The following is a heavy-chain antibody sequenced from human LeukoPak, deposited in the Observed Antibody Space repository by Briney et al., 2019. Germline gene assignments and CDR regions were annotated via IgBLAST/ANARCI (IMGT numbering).Heavy chain of an antibody. D-gene: IGHD5-12*01. CDR2: ISAYNGHT. J-gene: IGHJ6*03. CDR1: GYTFTTYG. Sequence: ASVKVSCKTSGYTFTTYGITWVRQPPGQGLEWMGWISAYNGHTNFAQQLQGRVTMTTDTSTSTAYMELTSLRSDDTAVYYCARPQVGQGGSGYLYYYYYMDVWSKGTTVTVSS. V-gene: IGHV1-18*01. CDR3: ARPQVGQGGSGYLYYYYYMDV.